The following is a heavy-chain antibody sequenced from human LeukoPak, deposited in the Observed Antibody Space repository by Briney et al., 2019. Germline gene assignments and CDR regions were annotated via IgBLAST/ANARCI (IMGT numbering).Heavy chain of an antibody. Sequence: SETLSLTCTVSGGSISSYYWSRIRQPPGKGLEWIGYIYYSGGTNYNPSLKSRVTISVDTSKNQFSLKLSSVTAADTAVYYCARVRKVSWFDPWGQGTLVTVSS. V-gene: IGHV4-59*01. J-gene: IGHJ5*02. CDR1: GGSISSYY. CDR2: IYYSGGT. CDR3: ARVRKVSWFDP. D-gene: IGHD3-22*01.